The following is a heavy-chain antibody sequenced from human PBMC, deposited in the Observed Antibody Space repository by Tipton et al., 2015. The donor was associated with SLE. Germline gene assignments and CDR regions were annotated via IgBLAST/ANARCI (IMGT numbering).Heavy chain of an antibody. CDR1: GGSISSFY. J-gene: IGHJ3*02. D-gene: IGHD6-13*01. V-gene: IGHV4-59*01. Sequence: TLSLTCTVSGGSISSFYWSWIRQPPGKGLEWIGYIYYSGSTNYNPSLKSRVTISVDTSKNQFSLKLSSVTAADTAVYYCARGGSSWPDAFDIWGQGTMATVSS. CDR2: IYYSGST. CDR3: ARGGSSWPDAFDI.